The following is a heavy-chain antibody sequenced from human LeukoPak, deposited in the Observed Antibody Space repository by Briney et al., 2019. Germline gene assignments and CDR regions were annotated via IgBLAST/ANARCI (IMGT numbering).Heavy chain of an antibody. V-gene: IGHV4-39*01. CDR1: GGSISSSSYY. D-gene: IGHD3-3*01. CDR3: ASGGITIFGVVIKTFDY. J-gene: IGHJ4*02. Sequence: PSETLSLTCTVSGGSISSSSYYWGWIRQPPGKRLEWIGSIYYSGSTYYNPSLKSRVTISVDTSKNQFSLKLSSVTAADTAVYYCASGGITIFGVVIKTFDYWGQGTLVTVSS. CDR2: IYYSGST.